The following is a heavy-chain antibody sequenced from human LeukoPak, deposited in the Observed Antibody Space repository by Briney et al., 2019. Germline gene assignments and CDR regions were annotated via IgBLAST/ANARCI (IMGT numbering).Heavy chain of an antibody. CDR3: ARGNDYGDHVGIYFDS. D-gene: IGHD4-17*01. CDR2: IKQDESEK. CDR1: GFTFGSYW. Sequence: PGGSLRLSCAASGFTFGSYWMSWVRQAPGKGLEWVANIKQDESEKYYVDSVKSRFSISRDNARNSLYLQINSLRAEDTAVYHCARGNDYGDHVGIYFDSWGQGTLVTVSS. J-gene: IGHJ4*02. V-gene: IGHV3-7*03.